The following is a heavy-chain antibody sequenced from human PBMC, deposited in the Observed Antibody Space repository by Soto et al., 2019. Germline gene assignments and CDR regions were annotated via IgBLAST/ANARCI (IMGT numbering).Heavy chain of an antibody. J-gene: IGHJ4*02. Sequence: PGGSLRLSCAGSGVTFRGYAVHWVRQTPGKGLEWVTVISDDGSKTYYADSVKGRFSVSRDDSTNMVFLQMNSLRADDTAVYYCAKDQASGQGSFDSWGQGTLVTVSS. V-gene: IGHV3-30*18. CDR2: ISDDGSKT. CDR1: GVTFRGYA. CDR3: AKDQASGQGSFDS.